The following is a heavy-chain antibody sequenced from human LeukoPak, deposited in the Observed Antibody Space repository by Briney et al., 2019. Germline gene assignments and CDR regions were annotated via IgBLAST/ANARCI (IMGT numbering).Heavy chain of an antibody. CDR2: IYYSGST. V-gene: IGHV4-59*01. Sequence: SETLSLTCTVSGGSISSYYWSWIRQPPGKGLEWIGYIYYSGSTNYNPSLKSRVTISVDTSKNQFSLKLSSVTAADTAMYYCARVMVRGPYYYYYMDVWGKGTTVTVSS. D-gene: IGHD3-10*01. CDR1: GGSISSYY. CDR3: ARVMVRGPYYYYYMDV. J-gene: IGHJ6*03.